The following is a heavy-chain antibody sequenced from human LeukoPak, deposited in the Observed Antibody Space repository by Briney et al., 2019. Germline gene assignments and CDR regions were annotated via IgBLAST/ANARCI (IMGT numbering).Heavy chain of an antibody. CDR3: ARDRGRLRPGNYYYYGMDV. CDR2: ISGSGGST. D-gene: IGHD4-17*01. Sequence: GGSLRLPCAASGFTFSSYAMSWVRQAPGKGLERVSAISGSGGSTYYADSVKGRFTISRDNSKNTLYLQMNSLRAEDTAVYYCARDRGRLRPGNYYYYGMDVWGQGTTVTVSS. V-gene: IGHV3-23*01. J-gene: IGHJ6*02. CDR1: GFTFSSYA.